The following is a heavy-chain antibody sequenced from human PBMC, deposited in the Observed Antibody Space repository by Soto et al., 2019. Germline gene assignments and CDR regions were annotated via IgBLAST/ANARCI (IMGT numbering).Heavy chain of an antibody. Sequence: PGGSLRLSCAASGFTFSSYVMNWVRQAPGKGLEWVSGISGSGDSTYYADSVKGRFTISRDNSKNTLYLQMNSLRAEDTAVSYCAQIKRYFDWLSDYWGQGTLVTVSS. D-gene: IGHD3-9*01. CDR1: GFTFSSYV. CDR3: AQIKRYFDWLSDY. J-gene: IGHJ4*02. CDR2: ISGSGDST. V-gene: IGHV3-23*01.